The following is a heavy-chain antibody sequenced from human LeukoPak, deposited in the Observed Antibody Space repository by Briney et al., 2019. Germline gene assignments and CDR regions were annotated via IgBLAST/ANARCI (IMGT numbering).Heavy chain of an antibody. J-gene: IGHJ4*02. V-gene: IGHV3-30*03. D-gene: IGHD3-9*01. CDR2: ISYDGSNK. CDR3: ARVEGSRVDLYYFDY. Sequence: PGGSLRLSCAASGFSFSLAWMNWVRQAPGKGLEWVAVISYDGSNKYYADSVKGRFTISRDNAKNTLYLQMNSLRAEDTAVYYCARVEGSRVDLYYFDYWGQGTLVTVSS. CDR1: GFSFSLAW.